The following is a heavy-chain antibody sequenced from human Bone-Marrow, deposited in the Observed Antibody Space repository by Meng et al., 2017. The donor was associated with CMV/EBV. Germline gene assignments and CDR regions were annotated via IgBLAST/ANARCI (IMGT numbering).Heavy chain of an antibody. D-gene: IGHD7-27*01. Sequence: SLKISCAASGFTFDDYAMHWVRQAPGKGLEWVSGISWNSGSIGYADSVKGRFTISRDNAKNSLYLQMNSLRAEDTALYYCAKDITGYYYYGMYVWGQGTTVTVSS. CDR3: AKDITGYYYYGMYV. J-gene: IGHJ6*02. CDR2: ISWNSGSI. CDR1: GFTFDDYA. V-gene: IGHV3-9*01.